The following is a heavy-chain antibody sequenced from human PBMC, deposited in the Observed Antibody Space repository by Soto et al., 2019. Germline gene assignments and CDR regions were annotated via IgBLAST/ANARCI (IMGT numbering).Heavy chain of an antibody. Sequence: SETLSLTCAVYGVSFSDHYWSWIRQPPGKGLEWIGEINHSGSTNYNASLKSRVTISVDTSKNQFSLKLRSVTAADTAMYYCAGFFGYKYGRVDPWGQGTQVTVSS. D-gene: IGHD5-18*01. V-gene: IGHV4-34*01. CDR1: GVSFSDHY. CDR2: INHSGST. J-gene: IGHJ5*02. CDR3: AGFFGYKYGRVDP.